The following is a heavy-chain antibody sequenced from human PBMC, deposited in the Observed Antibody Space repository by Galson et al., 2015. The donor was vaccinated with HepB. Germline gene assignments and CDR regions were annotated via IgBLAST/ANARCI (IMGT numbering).Heavy chain of an antibody. J-gene: IGHJ4*02. Sequence: SVKVSCKASGYIFSNFGVSWVRQAPGQGLEWMGWISVYNGDTKYAQKFQGRVTMTADTNTSTAYMEVRSLKSDDTAVYYCARDRPVQLARDFDYWGQGTLVTVSS. CDR1: GYIFSNFG. D-gene: IGHD1-1*01. V-gene: IGHV1-18*01. CDR2: ISVYNGDT. CDR3: ARDRPVQLARDFDY.